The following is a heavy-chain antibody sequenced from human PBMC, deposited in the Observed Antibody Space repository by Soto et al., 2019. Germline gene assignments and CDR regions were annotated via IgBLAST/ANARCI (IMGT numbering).Heavy chain of an antibody. V-gene: IGHV1-2*02. CDR3: ARXEYSSFLAVPDNNWFDP. D-gene: IGHD6-19*01. CDR1: GYTFTGYY. Sequence: ASVKVSCKDSGYTFTGYYMHWVRQAPGQGLEWMGWINPNSGGTNYAQKFQGRVTMTRDTSISTAYMELSRLRSDDTAVYYCARXEYSSFLAVPDNNWFDPWGQGTLVTVSS. J-gene: IGHJ5*02. CDR2: INPNSGGT.